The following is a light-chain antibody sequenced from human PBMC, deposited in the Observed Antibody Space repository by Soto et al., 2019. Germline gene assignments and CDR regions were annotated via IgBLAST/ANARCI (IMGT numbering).Light chain of an antibody. J-gene: IGLJ2*01. V-gene: IGLV1-44*01. CDR2: SNN. CDR1: SANIGSNT. CDR3: AAWDDSLNGPV. Sequence: QSVLTQHPSASGTPGQRVTVSCSGSSANIGSNTVNWYQQLPGTAPKLLIYSNNQRPSGVPDRFSGSKSGTSASLAISGLQSEDEGDYYCAAWDDSLNGPVFGGGTKVTVL.